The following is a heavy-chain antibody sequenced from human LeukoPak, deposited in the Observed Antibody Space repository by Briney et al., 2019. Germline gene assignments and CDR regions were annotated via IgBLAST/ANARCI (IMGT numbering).Heavy chain of an antibody. CDR1: GFTVSSNY. J-gene: IGHJ6*02. D-gene: IGHD5-18*01. V-gene: IGHV3-53*01. Sequence: TGGSLRLSCAASGFTVSSNYMSWVRQTPGKGLEWVSVIYSGGGTYYADSVKGRFTISRDNSKNTLYLQMNSLRAEDTAVYYCARDQGVDTAMEHKYYYYGMDVWGQGTTVTVSS. CDR3: ARDQGVDTAMEHKYYYYGMDV. CDR2: IYSGGGT.